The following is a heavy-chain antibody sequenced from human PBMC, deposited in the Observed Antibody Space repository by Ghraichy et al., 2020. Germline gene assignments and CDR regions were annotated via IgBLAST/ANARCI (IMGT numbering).Heavy chain of an antibody. J-gene: IGHJ3*02. CDR1: GFTFSNAW. CDR3: QVYSSGWYPLLHAFDI. Sequence: GGSLRLSCAASGFTFSNAWMSWVRQAPGKGLEWVGRIKSKTDGGTTDYAAPVKGRFTISRDDSKNTLYLQMNSLKTEDTAVYYCQVYSSGWYPLLHAFDIWGQGTMVTVSS. V-gene: IGHV3-15*01. CDR2: IKSKTDGGTT. D-gene: IGHD6-19*01.